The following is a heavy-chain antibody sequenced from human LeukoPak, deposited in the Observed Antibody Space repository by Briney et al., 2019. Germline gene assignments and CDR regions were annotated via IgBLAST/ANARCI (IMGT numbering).Heavy chain of an antibody. CDR2: INPNSGGT. CDR1: GYTFTGYY. D-gene: IGHD3-10*01. CDR3: AYGSGSYSLSHY. V-gene: IGHV1-2*02. Sequence: ASVKVSCKASGYTFTGYYMHWVRQAPGQGLEWMGWINPNSGGTNYAQKFQGRVTMTRDTSISTAYMELSSLRSEDTAVYYCAYGSGSYSLSHYWGQGTLVTVSS. J-gene: IGHJ4*02.